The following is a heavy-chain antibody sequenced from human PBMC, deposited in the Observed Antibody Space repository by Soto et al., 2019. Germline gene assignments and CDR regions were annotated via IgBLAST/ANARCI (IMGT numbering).Heavy chain of an antibody. J-gene: IGHJ4*02. V-gene: IGHV4-59*08. CDR3: ARHKSTVSLIDH. Sequence: SETLSLTCTVSGDSISPYYWSWIRQPPGKGLEWIGFIYSFGSTNYNASLESRVTMSVDTSKNQVSLKLTSVTAADTAVYYCARHKSTVSLIDHWGQGILVTFSS. D-gene: IGHD4-17*01. CDR2: IYSFGST. CDR1: GDSISPYY.